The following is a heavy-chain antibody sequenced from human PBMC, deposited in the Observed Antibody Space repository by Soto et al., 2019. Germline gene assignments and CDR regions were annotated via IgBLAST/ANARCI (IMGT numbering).Heavy chain of an antibody. V-gene: IGHV3-30*18. CDR2: ISYDGSNK. Sequence: QVQLVESGGGVVQPGRSLRLSCAASGFTFSSYGMHWVRQAPGKGLEWVAVISYDGSNKYYADSVKGRFTISRDNSKNSLYLQMNSRRAEDTAVYYCAKDRVRWTDRYYYYGMDVWGQGTTVTVSS. D-gene: IGHD3-10*01. CDR3: AKDRVRWTDRYYYYGMDV. J-gene: IGHJ6*02. CDR1: GFTFSSYG.